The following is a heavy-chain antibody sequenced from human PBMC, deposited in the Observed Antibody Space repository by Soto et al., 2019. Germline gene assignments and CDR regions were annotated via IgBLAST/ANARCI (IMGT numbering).Heavy chain of an antibody. J-gene: IGHJ4*02. CDR2: ISSSGSTI. CDR1: GFTFSDYY. CDR3: ARDNYDFWSGYYRGFDY. D-gene: IGHD3-3*01. V-gene: IGHV3-11*01. Sequence: GGSLRLSCAASGFTFSDYYMSWIRQAPGKGLEWVSYISSSGSTIYYADSVKGRFTISRDNAKNSLYLQMNSLRSEDTAVYYCARDNYDFWSGYYRGFDYWGQGTLVTVS.